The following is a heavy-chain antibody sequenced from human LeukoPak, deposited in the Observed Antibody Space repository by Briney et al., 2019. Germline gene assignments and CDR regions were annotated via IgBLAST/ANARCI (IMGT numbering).Heavy chain of an antibody. V-gene: IGHV1-18*01. CDR3: ARNGRVRRVVKDLFEY. CDR2: VSPYNGNT. CDR1: GYTFTDYD. J-gene: IGHJ4*02. Sequence: ASAKVSCKTSGYTFTDYDITWVRQAPGQGLEWMGRVSPYNGNTYYSQRFQDRVTITKDTSTGTAYMDLRNLRTDDTAMYYCARNGRVRRVVKDLFEYWGQGTLVAVSS. D-gene: IGHD3-10*01.